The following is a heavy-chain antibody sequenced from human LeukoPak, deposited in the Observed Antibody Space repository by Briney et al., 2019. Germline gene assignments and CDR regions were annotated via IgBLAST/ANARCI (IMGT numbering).Heavy chain of an antibody. CDR1: GYTFTSYG. CDR3: ARVGRRFELVILAWYFDY. V-gene: IGHV1-18*01. CDR2: INVYHGKQ. J-gene: IGHJ4*02. Sequence: SVKVSCKASGYTFTSYGIIWVRQAPGQGLEGMGWINVYHGKQKYAQKLQGRVTMTTDTSTSTAYMELRSLISDDTAVYYCARVGRRFELVILAWYFDYWGQGTLVTVSS. D-gene: IGHD3-3*01.